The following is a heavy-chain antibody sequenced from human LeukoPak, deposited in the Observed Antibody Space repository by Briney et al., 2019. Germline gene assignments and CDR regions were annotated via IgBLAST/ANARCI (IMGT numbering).Heavy chain of an antibody. CDR3: AKDSNGWYQRGSNYFDY. CDR1: EFTFTSYA. D-gene: IGHD6-19*01. Sequence: GGSLRLSCAASEFTFTSYAMNWVRQAPGKGLEWVSTISGSGSSTYYVDSVKGRFTISRDNSKNTLYLQMYSLRAEDTAEYYCAKDSNGWYQRGSNYFDYWGQGTLVTVSS. J-gene: IGHJ4*02. CDR2: ISGSGSST. V-gene: IGHV3-23*01.